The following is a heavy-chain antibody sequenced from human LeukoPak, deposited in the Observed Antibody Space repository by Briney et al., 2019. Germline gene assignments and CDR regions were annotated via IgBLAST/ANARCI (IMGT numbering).Heavy chain of an antibody. J-gene: IGHJ4*02. CDR1: GFTFSAYS. Sequence: GGSLRLSCAASGFTFSAYSMNWVRQAPGKGLEWVSSITPSSSSIFYADSVKGRFTISRDNAKNLLYLQMSSLRAEDTAVYYCASDYDSPFDFWGQGTLVTVSS. CDR3: ASDYDSPFDF. D-gene: IGHD5-12*01. V-gene: IGHV3-21*06. CDR2: ITPSSSSI.